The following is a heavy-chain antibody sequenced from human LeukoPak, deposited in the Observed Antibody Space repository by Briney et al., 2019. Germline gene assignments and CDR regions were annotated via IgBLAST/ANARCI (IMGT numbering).Heavy chain of an antibody. CDR2: IYYTGST. CDR3: ARGSPAYYYDSSEVSMGAFDI. Sequence: SETLSLTCTVSGGSISSSSYYWGWIRQPPGKGLEWIGYIYYTGSTNYNPSLRSRVTISVDKSKNQFSLKLSSVTAADTAVYYCARGSPAYYYDSSEVSMGAFDIWGQGTMVTVSS. CDR1: GGSISSSSYY. J-gene: IGHJ3*02. D-gene: IGHD3-22*01. V-gene: IGHV4-61*05.